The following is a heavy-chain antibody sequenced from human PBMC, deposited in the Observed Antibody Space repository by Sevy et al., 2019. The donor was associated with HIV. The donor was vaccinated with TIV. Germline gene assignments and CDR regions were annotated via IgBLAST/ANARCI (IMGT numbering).Heavy chain of an antibody. CDR1: GFTFNRYS. Sequence: GGSLRLSCAASGFTFNRYSMHWVRQAPGKGLEWVATISFDATNKHYPDFVKGRFTISRDNFQNSLFLQMDSLRPEDTAVYYCAFERLSSDVAEYFQNWGQGTLVTVSS. CDR3: AFERLSSDVAEYFQN. D-gene: IGHD1-1*01. J-gene: IGHJ1*01. CDR2: ISFDATNK. V-gene: IGHV3-30-3*01.